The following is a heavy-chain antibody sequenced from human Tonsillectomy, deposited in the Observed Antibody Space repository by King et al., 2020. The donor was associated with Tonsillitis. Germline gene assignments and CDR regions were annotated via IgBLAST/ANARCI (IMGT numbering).Heavy chain of an antibody. Sequence: QVQLQQSGPGLVQPSETLSLICNVSGDSINSFYWSWIRQPAGKGLEWIGRVYSSGGTYYNPSLKSRVTMSLDTSKNQFSLKLISVTATDTALYYCARKNKNGRGSLFDPRGQGTLVTVPS. CDR2: VYSSGGT. V-gene: IGHV4-4*07. J-gene: IGHJ5*02. CDR3: ARKNKNGRGSLFDP. D-gene: IGHD2/OR15-2a*01. CDR1: GDSINSFY.